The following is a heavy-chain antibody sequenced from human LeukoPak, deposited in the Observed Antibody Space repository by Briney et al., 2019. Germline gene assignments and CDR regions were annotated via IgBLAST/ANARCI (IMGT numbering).Heavy chain of an antibody. CDR3: ARLLWFGDLDYFDY. V-gene: IGHV4-30-4*01. CDR2: IYYSGST. D-gene: IGHD3-10*01. J-gene: IGHJ4*02. CDR1: GGSISSGDYY. Sequence: SETLSLTCTVSGGSISSGDYYWSWIRQPPGKGLEWIGYIYYSGSTYYNPSLKSRVTISVDTSKNQFYLKLSSVTAADTAVYYCARLLWFGDLDYFDYWGQGALVTVSS.